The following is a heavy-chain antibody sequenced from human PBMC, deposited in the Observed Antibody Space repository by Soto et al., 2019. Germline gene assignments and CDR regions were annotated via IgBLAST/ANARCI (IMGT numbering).Heavy chain of an antibody. J-gene: IGHJ4*02. Sequence: SETLSLTCTVSGGSISSSSYYWGWIRQPPGKGLEWIGGIYYSGSTYYNPSLKSRVTISVDTSKNRFSLKLSSVTAADTAVYYCARLSYYDSSGYLYYFDYWGQGTLVTVSS. V-gene: IGHV4-39*01. D-gene: IGHD3-22*01. CDR3: ARLSYYDSSGYLYYFDY. CDR1: GGSISSSSYY. CDR2: IYYSGST.